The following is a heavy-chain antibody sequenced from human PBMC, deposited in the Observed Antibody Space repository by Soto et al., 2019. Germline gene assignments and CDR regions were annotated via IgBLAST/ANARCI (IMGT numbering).Heavy chain of an antibody. D-gene: IGHD5-18*01. Sequence: GGSLRVSCAASGVTVSSNYMSWVRQAPGKGLEWGSVIYSGGSTYYADSVKGRFTISRDNSKNTLYLQMNSLRAEDTAVYYCARHGYNYGGGYFDYWGQGTLVTVSS. J-gene: IGHJ4*02. CDR1: GVTVSSNY. V-gene: IGHV3-66*04. CDR2: IYSGGST. CDR3: ARHGYNYGGGYFDY.